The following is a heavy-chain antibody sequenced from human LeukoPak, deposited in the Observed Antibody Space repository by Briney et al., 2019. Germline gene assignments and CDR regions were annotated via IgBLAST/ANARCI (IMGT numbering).Heavy chain of an antibody. CDR1: GYTFTSYG. J-gene: IGHJ4*02. CDR2: ISAYNGNT. Sequence: ASVKVSCKASGYTFTSYGISWVRQAPGQGLEWMGWISAYNGNTNYAHKLQGRVTMTTDTSTSTAYMELRSLRSDDTAVYYCARDNGPGYDILTGYYRGFDYWGQGTLVTVSS. D-gene: IGHD3-9*01. CDR3: ARDNGPGYDILTGYYRGFDY. V-gene: IGHV1-18*01.